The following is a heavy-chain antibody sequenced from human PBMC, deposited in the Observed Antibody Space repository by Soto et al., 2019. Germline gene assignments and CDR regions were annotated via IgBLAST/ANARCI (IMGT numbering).Heavy chain of an antibody. V-gene: IGHV1-3*05. CDR2: INAGNGNT. D-gene: IGHD6-19*01. CDR1: GYTFTGYA. CDR3: ARAVAVPADFDY. Sequence: QVQLVQSGAEEKKPGASVKVSCKASGYTFTGYAMHWVRQAPGQRLEWMGWINAGNGNTKYSQKSQGRVTITRDTSASTAYMELGSLRSEETAVYYCARAVAVPADFDYWGQGTLVTVSS. J-gene: IGHJ4*02.